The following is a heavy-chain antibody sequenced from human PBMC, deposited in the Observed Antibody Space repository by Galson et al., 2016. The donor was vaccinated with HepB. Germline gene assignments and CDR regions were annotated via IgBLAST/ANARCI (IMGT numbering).Heavy chain of an antibody. J-gene: IGHJ3*02. CDR2: ISAYNGNT. CDR1: GYTFTSYG. V-gene: IGHV1-18*01. D-gene: IGHD2-15*01. CDR3: ARGLILVVVSDYAFAI. Sequence: SVKVSCKASGYTFTSYGISWVRQAPGQGLEWMGWISAYNGNTNYAQKLQGRVTMTTDTSTSKAYMELRSLRSDDTAVYYCARGLILVVVSDYAFAIWGQGTMVTVSS.